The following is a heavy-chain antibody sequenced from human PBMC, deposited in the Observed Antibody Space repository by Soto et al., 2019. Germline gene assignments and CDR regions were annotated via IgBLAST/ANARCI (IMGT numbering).Heavy chain of an antibody. D-gene: IGHD3-10*01. CDR2: ISSSSSTI. CDR3: ARAHYYYGSGSFDY. J-gene: IGHJ4*02. CDR1: GFTFSSYS. V-gene: IGHV3-48*01. Sequence: EVQLVESGGGLVQPGGSLRLSCAASGFTFSSYSMNWVRQAPGKGLEWVSYISSSSSTIYYADSVKGRFTISRDNAKNSLYLQMKSLRAEDTAVYYCARAHYYYGSGSFDYWGQGTLVTVSS.